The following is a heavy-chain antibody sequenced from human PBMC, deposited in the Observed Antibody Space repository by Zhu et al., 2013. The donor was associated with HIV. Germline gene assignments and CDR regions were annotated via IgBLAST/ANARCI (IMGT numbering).Heavy chain of an antibody. D-gene: IGHD6-19*01. V-gene: IGHV1-2*02. Sequence: QVQLVQSGAEVKKPGASVRVSCKTSGYIFAGYYIHWVRQAPGQGLEWMGWINTNAGGTTPAEKFQGRITMTRDTSSNTAYMEVSSLTSDDTAIYYCARDVVSNGWYSLKYYHYGMDVWGQGTTVTVSS. CDR2: INTNAGGT. CDR3: ARDVVSNGWYSLKYYHYGMDV. CDR1: GYIFAGYY. J-gene: IGHJ6*02.